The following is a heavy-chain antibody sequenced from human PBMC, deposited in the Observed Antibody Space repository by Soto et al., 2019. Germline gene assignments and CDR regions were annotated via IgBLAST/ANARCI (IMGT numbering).Heavy chain of an antibody. V-gene: IGHV1-18*01. D-gene: IGHD2-15*01. Sequence: QVQLVQSGAEVKKPGASVKVSCKASGYTFTSYGISWVRQAPGQGLEWMGWISAYNGNTNYAQKLQGRVTMTTDTSTSTAYMELRSLRSDDTAVYYCARSLDSVVVVAATRNWFDPWGQGTLVTVSS. CDR1: GYTFTSYG. CDR2: ISAYNGNT. J-gene: IGHJ5*02. CDR3: ARSLDSVVVVAATRNWFDP.